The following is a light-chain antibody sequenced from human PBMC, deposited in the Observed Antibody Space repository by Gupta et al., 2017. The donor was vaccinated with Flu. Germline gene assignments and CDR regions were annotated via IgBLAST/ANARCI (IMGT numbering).Light chain of an antibody. Sequence: EIVLTQSPATLSLSPGERATLSCRASQSVSSYLAWYQQKPGQAPRLLIDDASNRATGIPARFSGSGSGTDFTLTISSLEPEDFAVYYCQQRSNWPPNRVFGPGTKVDIK. J-gene: IGKJ3*01. CDR2: DAS. CDR1: QSVSSY. CDR3: QQRSNWPPNRV. V-gene: IGKV3-11*01.